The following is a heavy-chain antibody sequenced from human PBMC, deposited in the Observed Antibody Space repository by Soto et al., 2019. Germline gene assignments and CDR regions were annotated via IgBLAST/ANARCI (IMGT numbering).Heavy chain of an antibody. V-gene: IGHV3-21*01. CDR2: ISTTSHYI. D-gene: IGHD5-18*01. CDR1: GFTFSHYS. CDR3: ARGDTPMITGMDSFDI. Sequence: PGGSLRLSCVGSGFTFSHYSMNWVRQAPGKGLEWVSSISTTSHYIYYVDSVKGRFTISRDNARNSLYLQMDSLRAEDTAVYFCARGDTPMITGMDSFDIWGQGTMVTVSS. J-gene: IGHJ3*02.